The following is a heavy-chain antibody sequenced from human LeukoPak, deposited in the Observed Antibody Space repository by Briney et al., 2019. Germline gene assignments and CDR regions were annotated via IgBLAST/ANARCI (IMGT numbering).Heavy chain of an antibody. D-gene: IGHD4-17*01. V-gene: IGHV3-7*03. Sequence: PGGSLRLSCAASGFTFSSYAISWVRQAPGEGLEWVANIKADGSVRFYVDSVEGRFTIFRDNAKNSLYLQMNSLRVEDTAMYYCARGEFGDLRYDYWGQGSLVTVSS. CDR1: GFTFSSYA. CDR2: IKADGSVR. J-gene: IGHJ4*02. CDR3: ARGEFGDLRYDY.